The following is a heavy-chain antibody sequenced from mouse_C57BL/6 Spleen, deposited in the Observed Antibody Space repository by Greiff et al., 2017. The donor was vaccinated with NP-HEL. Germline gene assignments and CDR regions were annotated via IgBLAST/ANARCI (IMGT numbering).Heavy chain of an antibody. D-gene: IGHD2-3*01. CDR1: GYSITSGYY. Sequence: EVKLLESGPGLVKPSQSLSLTCSVTGYSITSGYYWNWIRQFPGNKLEWMGYISYDGSNNYNPSLKNRIYITRDTSKNQFFLKLNSVTTEDTATYYCARTGDGYWDYYAMDYWGQGTSVTVSS. CDR2: ISYDGSN. CDR3: ARTGDGYWDYYAMDY. J-gene: IGHJ4*01. V-gene: IGHV3-6*01.